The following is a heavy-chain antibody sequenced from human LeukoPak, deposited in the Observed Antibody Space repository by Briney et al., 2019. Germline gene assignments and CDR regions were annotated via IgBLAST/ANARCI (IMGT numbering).Heavy chain of an antibody. D-gene: IGHD3-3*01. CDR1: GYSFTNYY. CDR2: INPSGGGT. V-gene: IGHV1-46*01. Sequence: GASVKVSCKASGYSFTNYYIHWVRQAPGQGLEWMGRINPSGGGTSYAQKFQGRVTMTRDMSTSTVYMELSSLRSEDTAVYYCARDTYYDFWSGYYTNPYGMDVWGQGTTVTVSS. CDR3: ARDTYYDFWSGYYTNPYGMDV. J-gene: IGHJ6*02.